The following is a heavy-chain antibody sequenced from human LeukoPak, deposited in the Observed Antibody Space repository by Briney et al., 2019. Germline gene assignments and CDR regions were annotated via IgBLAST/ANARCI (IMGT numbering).Heavy chain of an antibody. Sequence: SETLSLTCTVSGGSVSSDSYYWSWIRQPPGKGLEWIGEINHSGSTNYNPSLKSRVTISVDTSKNQFSLKLSSVTAADTAVYYCARGNTMIGDAFDIWGQGTMVTVSS. V-gene: IGHV4-61*01. CDR1: GGSVSSDSYY. CDR3: ARGNTMIGDAFDI. CDR2: INHSGST. D-gene: IGHD3-22*01. J-gene: IGHJ3*02.